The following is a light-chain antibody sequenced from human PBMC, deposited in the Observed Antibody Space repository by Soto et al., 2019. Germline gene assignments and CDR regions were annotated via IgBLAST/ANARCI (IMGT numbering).Light chain of an antibody. CDR1: SSNIGAGYG. J-gene: IGLJ1*01. V-gene: IGLV1-40*01. CDR3: QSYDSSLTALYV. Sequence: QPALTQPPSVSGAPGQRVTISCTGSSSNIGAGYGVQWYQQLPGTAPKLLMYGNSNRPSGVPDRFSGSKSGTSASLAITGLQAEDEADYYCQSYDSSLTALYVFGIGTKVTVL. CDR2: GNS.